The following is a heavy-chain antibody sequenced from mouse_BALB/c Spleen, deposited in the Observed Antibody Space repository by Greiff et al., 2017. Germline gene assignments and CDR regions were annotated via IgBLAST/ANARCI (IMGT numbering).Heavy chain of an antibody. CDR2: IWSGGST. CDR3: ARNLGITTTNYYAMDY. D-gene: IGHD2-4*01. V-gene: IGHV2-4-1*01. CDR1: GFSLTSYG. J-gene: IGHJ4*01. Sequence: QVQLQQSGPGLVQPSQSLSITCTVSGFSLTSYGVHWVRQSPGKGLEWLGLIWSGGSTDYNAAFISRLSISKDNSKSQVFFKMNSLQADDTAIYSCARNLGITTTNYYAMDYWGQGTSVTVSS.